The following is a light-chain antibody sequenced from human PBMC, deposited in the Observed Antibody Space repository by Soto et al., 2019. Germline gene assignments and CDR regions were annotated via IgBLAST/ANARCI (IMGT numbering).Light chain of an antibody. J-gene: IGLJ3*02. CDR1: SSSIGNNY. CDR2: ESK. V-gene: IGLV1-51*02. CDR3: GTWDSSLRGWL. Sequence: QSVLTQPPSVSAAPGQKVTISCFGSSSSIGNNYVSWYQQLPGSAPRLLIYESKKRPSGIPDRFSGSESGASATLVITGLQTGDEADYYCGTWDSSLRGWLFGGGTKVTVL.